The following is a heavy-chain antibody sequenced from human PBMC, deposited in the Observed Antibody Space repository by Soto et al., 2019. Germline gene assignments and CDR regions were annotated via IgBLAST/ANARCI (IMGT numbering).Heavy chain of an antibody. D-gene: IGHD5-18*01. J-gene: IGHJ6*02. CDR1: GFTFSSYG. V-gene: IGHV3-30*18. Sequence: GGSLRLSCAASGFTFSSYGMHWVRQAPGKGLEWVAVISYDGSNKYYADSVKGRFTISRDNSKNTLYLQMNSLRAEDTAVYYCAKSGYSYGYDYYYYGMDVWGQGTTVTVSS. CDR3: AKSGYSYGYDYYYYGMDV. CDR2: ISYDGSNK.